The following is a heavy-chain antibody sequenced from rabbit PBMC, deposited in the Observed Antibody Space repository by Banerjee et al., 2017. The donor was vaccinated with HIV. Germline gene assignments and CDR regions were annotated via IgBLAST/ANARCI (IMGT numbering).Heavy chain of an antibody. CDR3: ARLLKSINDNDDVNL. J-gene: IGHJ4*01. CDR1: GFSFSSNA. Sequence: QEQLVESGGGLVQPEGSLTLTCKASGFSFSSNAMCWVRQAPGKGLEWVACIYTSDGRTYYASWVNGRFTMSKASSTTVTLQMTSLTAADTATYFCARLLKSINDNDDVNLWGQGTLVTVS. D-gene: IGHD2-1*01. CDR2: IYTSDGRT. V-gene: IGHV1S47*01.